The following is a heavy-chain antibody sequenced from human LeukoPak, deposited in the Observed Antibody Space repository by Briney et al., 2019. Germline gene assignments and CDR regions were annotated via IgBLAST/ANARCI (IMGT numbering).Heavy chain of an antibody. CDR1: GGTFSSYA. J-gene: IGHJ4*02. CDR3: ARVGAAGTKSDY. D-gene: IGHD6-13*01. Sequence: SVKVSCKASGGTFSSYAISWVRQAPGQGLEWMGGITPMFGTAKYAQNFQGRVTITADESTSTAYMELSSLRSEDTAVYYCARVGAAGTKSDYWGQGTLVTVSS. V-gene: IGHV1-69*01. CDR2: ITPMFGTA.